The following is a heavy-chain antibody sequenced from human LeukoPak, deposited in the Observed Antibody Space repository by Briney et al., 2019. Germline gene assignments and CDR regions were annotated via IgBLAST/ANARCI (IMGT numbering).Heavy chain of an antibody. D-gene: IGHD4-11*01. V-gene: IGHV1-2*02. Sequence: ASVKDSCKASGYTFSDYHMHWVRPAPGQGPDWMGWINPNSAGTKYAQKFQGRVTMTWDTSISTAYMELSRLTSDDTAVYYCARHSKYANNWFDPWGQGTLVTVSA. J-gene: IGHJ5*02. CDR1: GYTFSDYH. CDR3: ARHSKYANNWFDP. CDR2: INPNSAGT.